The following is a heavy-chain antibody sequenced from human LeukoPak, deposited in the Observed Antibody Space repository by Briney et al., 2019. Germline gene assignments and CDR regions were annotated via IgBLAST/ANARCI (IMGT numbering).Heavy chain of an antibody. CDR3: ARVGYSSGWYFDY. CDR1: GXTFSTYS. Sequence: GGSLRLSCAASGXTFSTYSMNWVRQAPGKGLEWVSSISSTSSYIYYADSVKGRFTISRDNAQKSLYLQMNSLRAEDTAVYYCARVGYSSGWYFDYWGQGTLVTVSS. J-gene: IGHJ4*02. V-gene: IGHV3-21*01. D-gene: IGHD6-19*01. CDR2: ISSTSSYI.